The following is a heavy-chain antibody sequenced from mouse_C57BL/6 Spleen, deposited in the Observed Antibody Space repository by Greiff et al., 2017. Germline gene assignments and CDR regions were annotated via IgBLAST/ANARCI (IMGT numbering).Heavy chain of an antibody. V-gene: IGHV5-17*01. Sequence: DVQLVESGGGLVKPGGSLKLSCAASGFTFSDYGMHWVRQAPEKGLEWVAYISSGSSTIYYADTVKGRFTISRDNAKNTLFLQMTSLRSEDTAMYYCARGYYGSPWFAYWGQGTLVTVSA. CDR2: ISSGSSTI. CDR3: ARGYYGSPWFAY. D-gene: IGHD1-1*01. CDR1: GFTFSDYG. J-gene: IGHJ3*01.